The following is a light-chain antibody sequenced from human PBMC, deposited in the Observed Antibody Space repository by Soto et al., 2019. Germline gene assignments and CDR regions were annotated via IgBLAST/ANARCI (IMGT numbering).Light chain of an antibody. CDR1: SSDVDGQNY. CDR2: AVT. J-gene: IGLJ1*01. Sequence: QSALTQPPSASGSPGQSVAISCTGTSSDVDGQNYVSWYQQHPGKAPKLIIYAVTERPSGVPDRFSGSKSGNSASLTVSGLQTEDEADYYCSSHAGNDNYVYGTGTKVTVL. CDR3: SSHAGNDNYV. V-gene: IGLV2-8*01.